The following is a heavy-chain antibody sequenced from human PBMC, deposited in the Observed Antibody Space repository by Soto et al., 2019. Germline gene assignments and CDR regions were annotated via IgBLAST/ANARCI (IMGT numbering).Heavy chain of an antibody. Sequence: LSLTCTVSGGSISSGDYYWSWIRQPPGKGLEWIGYIYHSGSTYYNPSLKSRVTISVDTSKNQFSLKWSSVTVADTAVFYCARVNLASYYDSTIFYFDYWGQGXLVTVHS. D-gene: IGHD3-22*01. CDR1: GGSISSGDYY. V-gene: IGHV4-30-4*01. CDR3: ARVNLASYYDSTIFYFDY. J-gene: IGHJ4*02. CDR2: IYHSGST.